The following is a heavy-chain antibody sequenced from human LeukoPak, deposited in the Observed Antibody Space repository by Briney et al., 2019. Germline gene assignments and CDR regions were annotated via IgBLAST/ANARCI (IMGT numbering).Heavy chain of an antibody. J-gene: IGHJ4*02. D-gene: IGHD1-26*01. CDR3: ARDGYASGSYYDY. CDR2: VHTSETA. V-gene: IGHV4-61*02. Sequence: SETLSLTRAVSGASINSGSYFWNWIRQPAGKGLEYIGRVHTSETANYNPSLRSRVAISLDTSMNHFSLRLNSVTAADTAVYYCARDGYASGSYYDYWGQGTLVTVSS. CDR1: GASINSGSYF.